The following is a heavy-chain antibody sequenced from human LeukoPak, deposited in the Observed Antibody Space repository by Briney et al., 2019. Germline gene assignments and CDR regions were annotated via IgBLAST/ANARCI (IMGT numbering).Heavy chain of an antibody. V-gene: IGHV1-2*02. CDR3: ARGVHYDSSGYDAFDI. J-gene: IGHJ3*02. CDR2: INPNSGGT. CDR1: GYTFTGYY. D-gene: IGHD3-22*01. Sequence: GASVKVSCKASGYTFTGYYMHWVRQAPGQGLEWMGWINPNSGGTNYAQKFQGRVTMTRDTSISAAYMELSRLRSDDTAVYYCARGVHYDSSGYDAFDIWGQGTMVTVSS.